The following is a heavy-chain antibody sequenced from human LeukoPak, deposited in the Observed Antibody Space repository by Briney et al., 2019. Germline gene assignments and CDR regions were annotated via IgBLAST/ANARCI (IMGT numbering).Heavy chain of an antibody. CDR1: GGSISSGGYY. D-gene: IGHD3-10*01. J-gene: IGHJ3*02. Sequence: SETLSLTCTVSGGSISSGGYYWSWIRQHPGKGLEWIGYIYYSGSTYYNPSLKSRVTISADTSKNQFSLKLSSVTAADTAVYYCARSSQYYSFDIWGQGTMVTVSS. CDR3: ARSSQYYSFDI. CDR2: IYYSGST. V-gene: IGHV4-31*03.